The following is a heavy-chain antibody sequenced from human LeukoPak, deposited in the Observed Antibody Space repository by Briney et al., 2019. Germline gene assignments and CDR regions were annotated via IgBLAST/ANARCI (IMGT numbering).Heavy chain of an antibody. Sequence: PSQTLSLTCAVSGGSISSGGYSWSWIRQPPGKGLEWIGYIYYSGSTYYNPSLKSRVTISVDTSKNQFSLKLSSVTAADTAVYYCARGIAAAGIWWYFDLWGRGTLVTVSS. J-gene: IGHJ2*01. V-gene: IGHV4-30-4*07. CDR2: IYYSGST. CDR1: GGSISSGGYS. D-gene: IGHD6-13*01. CDR3: ARGIAAAGIWWYFDL.